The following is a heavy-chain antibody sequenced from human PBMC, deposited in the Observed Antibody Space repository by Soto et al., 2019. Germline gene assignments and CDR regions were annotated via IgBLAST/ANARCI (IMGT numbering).Heavy chain of an antibody. CDR2: IRGSGGST. Sequence: PGGSLRLSCAASGFTFSSYTMSWVRQAPGKGLEWVSAIRGSGGSTFYPDSVKGRFTISRDNSKNTVFLQMDSLRAEDTAVYYCARERGGPTIFDYWGQGALVTVSS. D-gene: IGHD1-26*01. V-gene: IGHV3-23*01. J-gene: IGHJ4*02. CDR3: ARERGGPTIFDY. CDR1: GFTFSSYT.